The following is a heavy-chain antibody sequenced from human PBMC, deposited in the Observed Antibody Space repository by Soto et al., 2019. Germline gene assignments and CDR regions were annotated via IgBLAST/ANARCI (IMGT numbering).Heavy chain of an antibody. CDR3: AKALWDTSGWKTDY. J-gene: IGHJ4*02. D-gene: IGHD6-19*01. Sequence: QVQLQESGPGLVKPSETLSLTCTVSGDSISSLYWSWIRQPPGKGLEWIGYIYYSGSINYNPSLKSRVTISVDPSKNQFSLRLSSVTAADTAVYYCAKALWDTSGWKTDYWGQVTLVTVSS. V-gene: IGHV4-59*01. CDR1: GDSISSLY. CDR2: IYYSGSI.